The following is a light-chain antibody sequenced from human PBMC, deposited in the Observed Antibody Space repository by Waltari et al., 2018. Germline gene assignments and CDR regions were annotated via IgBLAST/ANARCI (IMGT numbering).Light chain of an antibody. V-gene: IGLV2-23*02. CDR3: CSYADRNWV. Sequence: QSALTQPAPVSGSPGQSIPISCTGTSSAVGGYNLVHWYQQHTAKAPKVMTYEVITRPSGVSIRCAGAKAGNTASRTSAGRQAEDVAEYFCCSYADRNWVFGGGTKVTVL. J-gene: IGLJ3*02. CDR2: EVI. CDR1: SSAVGGYNL.